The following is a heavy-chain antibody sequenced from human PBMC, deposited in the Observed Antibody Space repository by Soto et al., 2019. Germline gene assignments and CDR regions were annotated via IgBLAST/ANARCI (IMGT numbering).Heavy chain of an antibody. V-gene: IGHV3-23*01. CDR1: GFTFSTYA. J-gene: IGHJ4*02. CDR2: VSASGGPT. D-gene: IGHD2-2*01. Sequence: GGSLRLSCAASGFTFSTYAMSWVRQAPGKGLEWVSGVSASGGPTYYADSVKGRFTISRDNSRNTLYLQINSLRAEDTAVYYCAKVLGYCSSASCYYYFDYWGQGALVTVS. CDR3: AKVLGYCSSASCYYYFDY.